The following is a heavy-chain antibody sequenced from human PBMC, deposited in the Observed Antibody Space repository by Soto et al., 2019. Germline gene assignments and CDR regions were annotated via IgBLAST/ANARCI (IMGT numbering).Heavy chain of an antibody. Sequence: EVPLVESGGGLVKPGGSLRLSCAASGFTFSSYSMNWVRQAPGKGLEWVSSISSSSSYIYYADSVKGRFNISRDNAKNSLYPQMTSLRAEDTAVYYCARLTSYDSSAAYCYWGPGTLVTVSS. CDR3: ARLTSYDSSAAYCY. J-gene: IGHJ4*02. CDR1: GFTFSSYS. CDR2: ISSSSSYI. V-gene: IGHV3-21*01. D-gene: IGHD3-22*01.